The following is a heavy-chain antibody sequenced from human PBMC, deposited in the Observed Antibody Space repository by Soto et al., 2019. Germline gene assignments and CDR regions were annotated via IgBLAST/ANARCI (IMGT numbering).Heavy chain of an antibody. CDR3: ARDRYSYYDFWSDFLPYSPSGTDF. CDR1: GLSVSSHD. CDR2: IYSADNT. D-gene: IGHD3-3*01. J-gene: IGHJ6*02. Sequence: QPGGSLRLSCSASGLSVSSHDMSWVRQAPGKGLECVSIIYSADNTFYVDSVKGRFIISRDNSKNTVYLQMNSLRADDTAVYYCARDRYSYYDFWSDFLPYSPSGTDFSCQAISVSVSS. V-gene: IGHV3-66*01.